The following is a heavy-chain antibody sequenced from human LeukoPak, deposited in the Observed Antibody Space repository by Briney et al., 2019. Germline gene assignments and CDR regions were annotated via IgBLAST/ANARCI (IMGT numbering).Heavy chain of an antibody. D-gene: IGHD6-19*01. CDR3: ARVRDSSGWYPGAFDI. J-gene: IGHJ3*02. CDR2: IGTAGDT. Sequence: GGSLRLSCAASGFTFSSYDMHWVRQATGKGLEWVSAIGTAGDTYYPGSMKGRFTISRENAKNSLYLQMNSLRAGDTAVYYCARVRDSSGWYPGAFDIWGQGTMVTVSS. V-gene: IGHV3-13*01. CDR1: GFTFSSYD.